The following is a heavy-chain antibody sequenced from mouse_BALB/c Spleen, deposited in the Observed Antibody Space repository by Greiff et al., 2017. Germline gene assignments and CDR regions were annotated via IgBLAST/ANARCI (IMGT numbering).Heavy chain of an antibody. CDR1: GFTFSSFG. V-gene: IGHV5-17*02. Sequence: EVQGVESGGGLVQPGGSRKLSCAASGFTFSSFGMHWVRQAPEKGLEWVAYISSGSSTIYYADTVKGRFTISRDNPKNTLFLQMTSLRSEDTAMYYCARGRGTDWGQGTSVTVSS. D-gene: IGHD3-1*01. J-gene: IGHJ4*01. CDR2: ISSGSSTI. CDR3: ARGRGTD.